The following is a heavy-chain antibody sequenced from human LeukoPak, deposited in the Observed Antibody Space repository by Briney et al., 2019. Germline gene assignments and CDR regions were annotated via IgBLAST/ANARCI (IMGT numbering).Heavy chain of an antibody. D-gene: IGHD2-2*02. J-gene: IGHJ3*02. CDR3: ATDRNCSSTSCYIDVYGAFDI. CDR2: FDPEDGET. CDR1: GYTLTGLS. Sequence: ASVKVSCKVSGYTLTGLSMHWVRQAPGKGLEWMGGFDPEDGETIYAQKFQGRVTMTEDTSTDTAYMELSSLRSEDTAVYYCATDRNCSSTSCYIDVYGAFDIWGQGTMVTVSS. V-gene: IGHV1-24*01.